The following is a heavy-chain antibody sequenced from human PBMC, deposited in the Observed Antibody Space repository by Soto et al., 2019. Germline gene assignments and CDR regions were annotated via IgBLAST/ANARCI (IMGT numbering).Heavy chain of an antibody. D-gene: IGHD3-22*01. CDR3: ARLHESSGYN. Sequence: PXASLKISCKGSGYSFTSYWIVWVRQMPGKGLEWMGIIYPGDSDTTYSPSFQGQVTISVDKSISTAYLQWGSLKASDTAMYYCARLHESSGYNWGQGTMVTVSS. CDR1: GYSFTSYW. CDR2: IYPGDSDT. V-gene: IGHV5-51*01. J-gene: IGHJ3*02.